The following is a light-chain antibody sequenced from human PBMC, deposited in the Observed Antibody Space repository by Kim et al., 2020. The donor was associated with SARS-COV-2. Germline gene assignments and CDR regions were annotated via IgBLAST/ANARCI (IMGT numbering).Light chain of an antibody. J-gene: IGKJ2*01. CDR3: QQSYSSPPT. Sequence: SPSVGDRVTITCRASQSINTYLVWYQQKPGKAPNLLIYGASNLHSGVPPRFSGSGSGTDFALTISSLQPEDFATYYCQQSYSSPPTFGQGTKLEI. CDR2: GAS. V-gene: IGKV1-39*01. CDR1: QSINTY.